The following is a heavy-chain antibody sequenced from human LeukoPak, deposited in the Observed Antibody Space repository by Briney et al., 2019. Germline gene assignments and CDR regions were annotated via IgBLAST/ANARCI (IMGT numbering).Heavy chain of an antibody. V-gene: IGHV4-4*07. D-gene: IGHD3-3*02. J-gene: IGHJ5*02. CDR3: ARDRLAVLFDP. CDR2: IYTSGST. Sequence: PSETLSLTCTVSGGSISSYYWSWIRQPAGKGLGWIGRIYTSGSTNYNPSLKSRVTMSVDTSKNQFSLKLSSVTAADTAVYYCARDRLAVLFDPWGQGTLVTVSS. CDR1: GGSISSYY.